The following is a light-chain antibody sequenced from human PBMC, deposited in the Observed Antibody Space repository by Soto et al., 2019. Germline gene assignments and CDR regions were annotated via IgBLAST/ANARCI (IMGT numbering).Light chain of an antibody. CDR1: QSVSSY. V-gene: IGKV3-11*01. CDR2: DSS. J-gene: IGKJ3*01. CDR3: QQYGSSPPFT. Sequence: EVVLTQFPATLSLSPGDGATLSCRASQSVSSYLAWYQQKRGQAPRLLIYDSSNRATGIPARFSGSGSGTDFSLIISSLEPEDFAVYYCQQYGSSPPFTFGPGTKVDIK.